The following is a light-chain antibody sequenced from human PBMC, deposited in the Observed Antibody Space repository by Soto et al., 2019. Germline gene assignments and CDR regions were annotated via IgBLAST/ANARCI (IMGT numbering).Light chain of an antibody. CDR2: GES. J-gene: IGKJ4*01. CDR1: QSVSSN. Sequence: EIVMTQSTATLSVSPGERATLSCRASQSVSSNLAWYQQKPGQAPRLLIYGESTRATGIPARFSGSGSGTELTLTISSLQSEDFAVYYCQQYNNWPPLTFGGGNKVDIK. V-gene: IGKV3D-15*01. CDR3: QQYNNWPPLT.